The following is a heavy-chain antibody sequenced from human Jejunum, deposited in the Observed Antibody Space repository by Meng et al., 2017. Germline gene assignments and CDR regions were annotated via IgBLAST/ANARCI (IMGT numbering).Heavy chain of an antibody. D-gene: IGHD6-6*01. CDR3: ARGKWQHGSSFDV. CDR2: INTSTGKP. CDR1: GYPFISYP. V-gene: IGHV7-4-1*02. Sequence: QVQLVQSGSELKKPGASVKVSCMASGYPFISYPITWVRHAPGQGPEWMGWINTSTGKPTYAQGFTGRFAFSLDISVNTAYLEISSLKGDDTAMYYCARGKWQHGSSFDVWGQGTLVTVSS. J-gene: IGHJ4*02.